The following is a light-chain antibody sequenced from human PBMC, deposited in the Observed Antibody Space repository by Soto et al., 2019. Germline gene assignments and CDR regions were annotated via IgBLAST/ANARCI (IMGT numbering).Light chain of an antibody. CDR3: QQSVNLPYT. CDR1: QDIIKS. CDR2: SVS. V-gene: IGKV1-33*01. Sequence: DIQMTQSPSSLSASVGDRVTITCQASQDIIKSLNWYQRKPGTAPKLLIYSVSTLETGVPSRFSGSGSRTQFTFTISGLQPEDIATYYCQQSVNLPYTFGQGTKVEI. J-gene: IGKJ2*01.